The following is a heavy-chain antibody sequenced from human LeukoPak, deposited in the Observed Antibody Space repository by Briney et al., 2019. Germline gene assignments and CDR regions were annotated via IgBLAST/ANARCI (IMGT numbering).Heavy chain of an antibody. V-gene: IGHV4-59*12. D-gene: IGHD6-13*01. CDR1: GGSISSYY. CDR2: IYYSGST. Sequence: SETLSLTCTVSGGSISSYYWSWIRQPPGKGLEWIGYIYYSGSTYYNPSLKSRVTISVDTSKNQFSLKLSSVTAADTAVYYCAREGIAAAGMGFDYWGQGTLVTVSS. J-gene: IGHJ4*02. CDR3: AREGIAAAGMGFDY.